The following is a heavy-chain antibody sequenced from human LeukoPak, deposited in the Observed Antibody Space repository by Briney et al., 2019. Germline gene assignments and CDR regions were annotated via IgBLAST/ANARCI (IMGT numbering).Heavy chain of an antibody. CDR1: GFTFSSYW. CDR3: AREGGSYYYDSSGYRFDY. V-gene: IGHV3-74*01. J-gene: IGHJ4*02. D-gene: IGHD3-22*01. CDR2: INSDGSST. Sequence: GGSLRLSCAASGFTFSSYWMHWVRQAPGKGLVWVSRINSDGSSTNYADSVKGRFTISRDNAKNTLYLQMNSLRAEDTAVYYCAREGGSYYYDSSGYRFDYWGQGTLVTVSS.